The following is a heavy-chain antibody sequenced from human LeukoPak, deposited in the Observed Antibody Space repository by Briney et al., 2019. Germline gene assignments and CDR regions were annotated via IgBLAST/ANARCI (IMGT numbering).Heavy chain of an antibody. CDR3: ARVPAPGYSSGWNQNYYYYYGMDV. V-gene: IGHV3-11*01. Sequence: GGSLRLSCAASGFTFSDYYMSWIRQAPGKGLEWVSYISSSGSTIYYADSVKGRFTISRDNAKNSLYLQMNSLRAEDTAVYYCARVPAPGYSSGWNQNYYYYYGMDVGGQGTTVTVSS. J-gene: IGHJ6*02. CDR1: GFTFSDYY. CDR2: ISSSGSTI. D-gene: IGHD6-19*01.